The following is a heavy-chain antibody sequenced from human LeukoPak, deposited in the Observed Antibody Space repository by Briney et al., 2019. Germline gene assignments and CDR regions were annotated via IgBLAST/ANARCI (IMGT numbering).Heavy chain of an antibody. V-gene: IGHV4-4*02. CDR1: GGSITTDNW. D-gene: IGHD3-10*01. Sequence: SGTLSLTCAVSGGSITTDNWWGWVRQPPGKGLEWIGEIYHSGSINYNPSLKSRITMSVDKSKNQFSLKLSSVTAADTAVYYCARGYGSRWFDPWGQGTLVTVSS. CDR2: IYHSGSI. CDR3: ARGYGSRWFDP. J-gene: IGHJ5*02.